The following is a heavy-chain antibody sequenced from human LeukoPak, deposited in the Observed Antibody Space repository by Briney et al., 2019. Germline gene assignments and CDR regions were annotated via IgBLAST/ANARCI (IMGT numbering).Heavy chain of an antibody. CDR3: ARGRTYYDFWSGPSTRDAFDI. CDR1: GFTFSSYS. CDR2: ISSSSSYI. D-gene: IGHD3-3*01. J-gene: IGHJ3*02. Sequence: GGSQRLSCAASGFTFSSYSMNWVRQAPGKGLEWVSSISSSSSYIYYADSVKGRFTISRDNAKNSLYLQMNSLRAEDTAVYYCARGRTYYDFWSGPSTRDAFDIWGQGTMVTVSS. V-gene: IGHV3-21*01.